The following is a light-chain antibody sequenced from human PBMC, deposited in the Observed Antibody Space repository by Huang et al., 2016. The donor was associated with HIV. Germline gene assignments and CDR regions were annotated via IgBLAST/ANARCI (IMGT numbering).Light chain of an antibody. J-gene: IGKJ2*01. Sequence: DIQMTQSPSSLSASVGDRVTITCRASQSISNYLNWYLQKPGKAPKLLIYAASTLHAGVPSRFSGSGSWTDFTLTISSLQPEDFATYYCQQSYSTPQTFGQGTKLEIK. CDR1: QSISNY. V-gene: IGKV1-39*01. CDR3: QQSYSTPQT. CDR2: AAS.